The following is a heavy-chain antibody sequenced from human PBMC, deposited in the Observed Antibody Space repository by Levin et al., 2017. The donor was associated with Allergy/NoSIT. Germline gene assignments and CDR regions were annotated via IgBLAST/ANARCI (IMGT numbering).Heavy chain of an antibody. V-gene: IGHV1-3*01. CDR2: IIAGNGDT. CDR3: ARLVAGTGEHHFDC. J-gene: IGHJ4*01. Sequence: ASVKVSCKASGYTFTAHAIHWVRLAPGQRFEWMGGIIAGNGDTKYSQKFQGRVTITRDTSASTAYMELSGLKSEDTAVYYCARLVAGTGEHHFDCWGHGTLVTVSS. D-gene: IGHD6-19*01. CDR1: GYTFTAHA.